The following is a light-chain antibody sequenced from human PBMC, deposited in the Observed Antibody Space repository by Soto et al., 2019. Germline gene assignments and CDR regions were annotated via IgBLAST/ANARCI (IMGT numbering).Light chain of an antibody. CDR3: SSLTSTNTLA. J-gene: IGLJ2*01. CDR2: EVS. CDR1: SSDVGGYNY. V-gene: IGLV2-14*01. Sequence: QSALTQPASVSGSPGQSITISCTGTSSDVGGYNYVSWYQQHPGKAPKLMIYEVSYRPSGVSSRFSGSKSGNTASLTISGLQAEDEAGYYCSSLTSTNTLAFGGGTKLTVL.